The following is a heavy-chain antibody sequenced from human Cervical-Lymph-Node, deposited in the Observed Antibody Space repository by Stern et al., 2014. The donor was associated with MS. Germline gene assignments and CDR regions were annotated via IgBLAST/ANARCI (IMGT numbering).Heavy chain of an antibody. Sequence: QVQLVESGGGLVKPGGSLRLSWAASGFSFRDYYMSWIRQAPGQGLEWVSFISTIGSNIYYADSVKGRFTISRDNAKNSLYLQMNSLRAEDTAVYYCARDPAAYYDSSGYGAFDIWGQGTMVTVSS. CDR2: ISTIGSNI. CDR1: GFSFRDYY. CDR3: ARDPAAYYDSSGYGAFDI. D-gene: IGHD3-22*01. V-gene: IGHV3-11*01. J-gene: IGHJ3*02.